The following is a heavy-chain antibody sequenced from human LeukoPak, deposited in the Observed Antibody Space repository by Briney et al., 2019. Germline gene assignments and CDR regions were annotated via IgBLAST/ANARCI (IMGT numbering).Heavy chain of an antibody. Sequence: PSETLSLTCAVYGGSFSGYYWSWIRQPPGKGLEWIGEINHSGSTNYNPSLKSRVTISVDTSKNQFSLRLSSVTAADTAVYYCARHVYSGFDPWGQGTLVTVSS. CDR3: ARHVYSGFDP. CDR1: GGSFSGYY. D-gene: IGHD3-16*01. V-gene: IGHV4-34*01. CDR2: INHSGST. J-gene: IGHJ5*02.